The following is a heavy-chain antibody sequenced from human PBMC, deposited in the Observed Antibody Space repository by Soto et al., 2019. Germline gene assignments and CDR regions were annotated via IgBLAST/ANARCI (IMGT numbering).Heavy chain of an antibody. D-gene: IGHD2-2*01. J-gene: IGHJ4*02. CDR2: INPNSGGT. CDR1: GYTFTGYY. V-gene: IGHV1-2*02. Sequence: QVQLVQSGAEVKKPGASVKVSCKASGYTFTGYYMHWVRQAPGQGLEWMGWINPNSGGTNYAQKFQGRVTMTRDTSLSTAYMELSRLRSDDTAVYYCARVIVVVPAATRGLGYWGQGTLVTVSS. CDR3: ARVIVVVPAATRGLGY.